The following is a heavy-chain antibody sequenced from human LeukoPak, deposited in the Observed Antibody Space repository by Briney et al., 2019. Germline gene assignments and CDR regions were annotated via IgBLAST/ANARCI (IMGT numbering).Heavy chain of an antibody. J-gene: IGHJ4*02. V-gene: IGHV3-48*01. D-gene: IGHD3-10*02. CDR1: GFTFSSYG. CDR2: LSNTGNI. CDR3: ARRGDSPMIGDH. Sequence: GGPLGLSCAASGFTFSSYGMNWVRQAPGKGLEWLSYLSNTGNIHYAQSVKGRFTISRDNAKSSLYLQMDGLRAEDTAVYYCARRGDSPMIGDHWGQGILVTVAS.